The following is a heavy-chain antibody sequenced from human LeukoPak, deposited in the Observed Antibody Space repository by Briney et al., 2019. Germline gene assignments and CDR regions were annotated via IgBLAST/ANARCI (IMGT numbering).Heavy chain of an antibody. J-gene: IGHJ5*02. Sequence: PGGSLRLSCAASGFTFSSYAMSWVRQAPGEGLEWVSYISSSGSTIYYADSVKGRFTISRDNAKNSLYLQMNSLRAEDTAVYYCARTWSATGGWFDPWGQGTLVTVTS. CDR1: GFTFSSYA. D-gene: IGHD3-3*01. CDR3: ARTWSATGGWFDP. CDR2: ISSSGSTI. V-gene: IGHV3-48*04.